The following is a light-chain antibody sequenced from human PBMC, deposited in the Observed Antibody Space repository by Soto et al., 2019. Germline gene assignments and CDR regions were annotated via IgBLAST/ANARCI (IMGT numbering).Light chain of an antibody. Sequence: QYPATLSVSPGERATLSCRASQSVSSNLAWYQQKPGQAPRLLIYGASTRATGIPARFSGRGSGKEFTLTISSLQSEDFAVYYCQQYNKLPRTFGQGTKVDIK. CDR3: QQYNKLPRT. V-gene: IGKV3-15*01. J-gene: IGKJ1*01. CDR2: GAS. CDR1: QSVSSN.